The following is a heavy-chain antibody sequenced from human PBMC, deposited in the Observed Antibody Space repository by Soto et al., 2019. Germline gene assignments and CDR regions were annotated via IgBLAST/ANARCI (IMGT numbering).Heavy chain of an antibody. D-gene: IGHD2-2*01. CDR1: GDSVSSSSC. CDR2: IYHSGTC. V-gene: IGHV4-4*02. J-gene: IGHJ6*02. CDR3: VRSVPAATWQYIGMDV. Sequence: QVRLQESGPGLLEPSGTLALTCAGSGDSVSSSSCWSWVRQAPGKGLAWIGAIYHSGTCNYNPSLASRVAVSVDKSRNQLSLNLKSVTAADTAVYYCVRSVPAATWQYIGMDVWGQGTTVTVSS.